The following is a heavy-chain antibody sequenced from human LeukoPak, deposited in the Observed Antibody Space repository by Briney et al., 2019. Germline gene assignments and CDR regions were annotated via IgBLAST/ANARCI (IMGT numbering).Heavy chain of an antibody. CDR1: GGSISSGDYY. CDR2: IYYSGST. CDR3: ARESTVTNYGQFDY. J-gene: IGHJ4*02. D-gene: IGHD4-17*01. V-gene: IGHV4-30-4*01. Sequence: SETLSLTCTVSGGSISSGDYYWSWIRQPPGTGLEWIGYIYYSGSTYYNPSLKSRVTISVDTSKNQFSLKLSSVTAADTAVYYCARESTVTNYGQFDYWGQGTLVTVSS.